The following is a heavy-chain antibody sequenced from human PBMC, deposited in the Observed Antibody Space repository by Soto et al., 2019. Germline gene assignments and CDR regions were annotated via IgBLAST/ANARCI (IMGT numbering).Heavy chain of an antibody. J-gene: IGHJ4*02. Sequence: QVQLLESGGGVVQPGRSLRLSCAASGFTFSSFGLHWVRQAPGKGLEWVAVISYDGIDESYADSVKGRFTISRDNSKNTLYLQINSLRTEDTAAYYCVRDRNEMATVTLGYWGQGTLVTVSS. CDR2: ISYDGIDE. CDR1: GFTFSSFG. V-gene: IGHV3-30*03. D-gene: IGHD1-1*01. CDR3: VRDRNEMATVTLGY.